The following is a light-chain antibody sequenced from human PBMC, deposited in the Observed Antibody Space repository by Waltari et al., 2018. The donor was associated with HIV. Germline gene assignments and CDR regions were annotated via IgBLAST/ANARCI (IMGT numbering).Light chain of an antibody. V-gene: IGLV2-8*01. J-gene: IGLJ2*01. Sequence: QSALPQPPSASGSPGQSVTISSPGTSSAIGSYTFFSWFQQHPGKAPKLMIFDVSKRPSGVPDRFSGSKSGNTASLTVSGLQAEDEADYYCASHAGSKDVFGGGTKLTVL. CDR2: DVS. CDR1: SSAIGSYTF. CDR3: ASHAGSKDV.